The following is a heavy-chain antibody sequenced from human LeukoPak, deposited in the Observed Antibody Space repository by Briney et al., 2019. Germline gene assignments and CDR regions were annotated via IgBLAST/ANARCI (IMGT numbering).Heavy chain of an antibody. CDR1: GGSISSYY. V-gene: IGHV4-59*08. CDR2: IYYSGST. Sequence: PSETLSLTCTVPGGSISSYYWSWIRQPPGKGLEWIGYIYYSGSTNYNPSLKSRVTISVDTSKNQFSLKLSSVTAADTAVYYCARLKRGSPDYWGQGTLVTVSS. D-gene: IGHD3-16*01. CDR3: ARLKRGSPDY. J-gene: IGHJ4*02.